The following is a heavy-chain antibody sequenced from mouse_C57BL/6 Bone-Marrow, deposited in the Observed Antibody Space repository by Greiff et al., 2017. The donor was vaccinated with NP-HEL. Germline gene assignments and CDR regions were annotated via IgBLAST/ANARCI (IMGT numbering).Heavy chain of an antibody. Sequence: EVQVVESGGGLVQPGGTLKLSCAASGFTFSDYYMYWVRQTPEKRLEWVAYISNGGGSTYYPDTVKGRFTISRDNAKNTLYLQMSRLKSEDTAMYYCARHLGYYAMDYWGQGTSVTVSS. V-gene: IGHV5-12*01. CDR3: ARHLGYYAMDY. CDR2: ISNGGGST. CDR1: GFTFSDYY. J-gene: IGHJ4*01. D-gene: IGHD3-3*01.